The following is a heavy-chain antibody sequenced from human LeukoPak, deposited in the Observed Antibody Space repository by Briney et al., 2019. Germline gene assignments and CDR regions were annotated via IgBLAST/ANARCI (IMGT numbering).Heavy chain of an antibody. CDR2: IFPSGGEI. J-gene: IGHJ4*02. V-gene: IGHV3-23*01. Sequence: GGSLRLSCAASGFTFITCAMIWVRQPTGKGLEWVSSIFPSGGEIHYAHSVRGRFTISRDNSKSTLSLQMNSLRAEDAAIYYCATYRQVLLPFESWGQGTLVTVSS. CDR1: GFTFITCA. CDR3: ATYRQVLLPFES. D-gene: IGHD2-8*02.